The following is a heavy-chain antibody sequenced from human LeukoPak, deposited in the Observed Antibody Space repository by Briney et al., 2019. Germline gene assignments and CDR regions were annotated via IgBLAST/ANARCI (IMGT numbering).Heavy chain of an antibody. CDR1: GFTFSTSP. CDR2: ISDTT. CDR3: ARYCIRRPCYGVVYYGMDV. J-gene: IGHJ6*02. Sequence: GGSLRLSCTASGFTFSTSPMTWVRQVPGKGLEWVAAISDTTYYADSVKGRFTISRDNSKNTLYLQMNRLRVEDTATYYCARYCIRRPCYGVVYYGMDVWGQGTTVTVSS. V-gene: IGHV3-23*01. D-gene: IGHD2-15*01.